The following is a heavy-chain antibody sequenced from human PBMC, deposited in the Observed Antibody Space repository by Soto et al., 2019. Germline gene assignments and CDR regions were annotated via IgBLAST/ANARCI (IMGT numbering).Heavy chain of an antibody. V-gene: IGHV5-51*01. J-gene: IGHJ6*02. Sequence: RXESLNSSWRGCGYSFTSYWIGRVRQMPGKGLEWMGIIYPGDSDTRYSPSFQGQVTISADKSISTAYLQWSSLKASDTAMYYCARRQSSSWYLYGMDVWGQGATVTVSS. CDR2: IYPGDSDT. CDR3: ARRQSSSWYLYGMDV. CDR1: GYSFTSYW. D-gene: IGHD6-13*01.